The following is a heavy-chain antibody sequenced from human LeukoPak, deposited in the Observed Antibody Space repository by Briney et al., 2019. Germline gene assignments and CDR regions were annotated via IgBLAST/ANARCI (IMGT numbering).Heavy chain of an antibody. V-gene: IGHV3-48*03. Sequence: GGSLRLSCAASGFTFSSYEMNWVRQAPGKGLEWVSYIGPSGTAIYYADSVKGRFTISRDNARNSLFLQMNSLRAGDTAVYYGARGGGGYCSGGRCNFYRYYMDVWGKGTTVTVSS. CDR2: IGPSGTAI. D-gene: IGHD2-15*01. CDR3: ARGGGGYCSGGRCNFYRYYMDV. CDR1: GFTFSSYE. J-gene: IGHJ6*03.